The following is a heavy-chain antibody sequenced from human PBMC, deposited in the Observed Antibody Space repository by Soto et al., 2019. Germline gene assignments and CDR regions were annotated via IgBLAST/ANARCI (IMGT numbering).Heavy chain of an antibody. CDR1: GGTFSSYA. V-gene: IGHV1-69*12. CDR2: IIPIFGTA. J-gene: IGHJ4*02. D-gene: IGHD3-10*02. CDR3: AVNYYVRLGFDY. Sequence: QVQLVQSGAEVKKPGSSVKVSCKASGGTFSSYAISWVRQAPGQGLEWMGGIIPIFGTANYAQKFQGRVTIXAXXCTSTAYMELSSLRSEDTAVYYCAVNYYVRLGFDYWGQGTLVTVSS.